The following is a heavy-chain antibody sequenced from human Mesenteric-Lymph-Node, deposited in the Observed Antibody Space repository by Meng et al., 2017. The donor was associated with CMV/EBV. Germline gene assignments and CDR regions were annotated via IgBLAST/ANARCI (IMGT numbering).Heavy chain of an antibody. J-gene: IGHJ4*02. D-gene: IGHD1-26*01. CDR2: IKQDGSEK. CDR1: GFTFGSYW. Sequence: GESLKISCAASGFTFGSYWMSWVRQAPGKGLEWVANIKQDGSEKYYVDSVKGRFTISRDNAKNSLYLQMNSLRAEDTAVYYCARDPGAPYYYYFDYWGQGTLVTVSS. V-gene: IGHV3-7*01. CDR3: ARDPGAPYYYYFDY.